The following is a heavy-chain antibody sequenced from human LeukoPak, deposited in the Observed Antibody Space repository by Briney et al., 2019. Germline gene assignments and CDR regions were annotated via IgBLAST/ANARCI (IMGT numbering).Heavy chain of an antibody. Sequence: GGSLRLSCAASGFTFSGSTMHWVRQASGKGLEWVGRIRSKANSYATAFAASVKGRFTISRDDSKNTAYLQMNSLKTEDTAVYYCTNGTVYYSDHWGQGTLVTVSS. CDR2: IRSKANSYAT. V-gene: IGHV3-73*01. CDR3: TNGTVYYSDH. D-gene: IGHD1-14*01. J-gene: IGHJ4*02. CDR1: GFTFSGST.